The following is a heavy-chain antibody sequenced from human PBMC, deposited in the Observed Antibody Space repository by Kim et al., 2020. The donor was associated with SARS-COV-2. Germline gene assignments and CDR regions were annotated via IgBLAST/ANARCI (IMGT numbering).Heavy chain of an antibody. CDR2: IYYSGST. CDR1: GGSISSSSYY. Sequence: SETLSLTCTVSGGSISSSSYYWGWIRQPPGKGLEWIGSIYYSGSTYYNPSLKSRVTISVDTSKNQFSLKLSSVTAADTAVYYCARLDSSGYPFDYWGQGTLVTVSS. V-gene: IGHV4-39*01. J-gene: IGHJ4*02. D-gene: IGHD3-22*01. CDR3: ARLDSSGYPFDY.